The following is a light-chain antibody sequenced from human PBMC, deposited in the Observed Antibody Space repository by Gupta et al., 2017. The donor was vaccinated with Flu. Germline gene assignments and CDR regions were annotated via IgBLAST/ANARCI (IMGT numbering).Light chain of an antibody. Sequence: PSSLSASVGDRITMTCRASQSISTFLNWFQQKPGKAPKLLVFAASSLQSGVPSSVSGSGSGTEFTLTISSLQPEDFATYYCQQTYSSLWTFGQGTKVEIK. CDR2: AAS. V-gene: IGKV1-39*01. J-gene: IGKJ1*01. CDR1: QSISTF. CDR3: QQTYSSLWT.